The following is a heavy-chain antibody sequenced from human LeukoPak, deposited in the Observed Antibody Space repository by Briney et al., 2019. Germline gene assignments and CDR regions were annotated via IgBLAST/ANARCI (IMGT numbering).Heavy chain of an antibody. CDR3: ARSVGATTFIVYYFDY. CDR1: GGTFSSYA. Sequence: ASVKVSCKASGGTFSSYAISWVRQAPGQGLEWMGWMNPNSGNTGYAQKFQGRVTMTRNTSISTAYMELSSLRSEDTAVYYCARSVGATTFIVYYFDYWGQGTLVTVSS. D-gene: IGHD1-26*01. V-gene: IGHV1-8*02. CDR2: MNPNSGNT. J-gene: IGHJ4*02.